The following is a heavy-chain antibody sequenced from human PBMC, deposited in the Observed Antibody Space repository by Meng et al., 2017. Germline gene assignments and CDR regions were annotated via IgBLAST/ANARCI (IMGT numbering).Heavy chain of an antibody. V-gene: IGHV4-34*01. CDR1: GGSCSGYY. Sequence: QVQLPKWGAGLLKPSEPLSLTCAVYGGSCSGYYWSRIRQPPGKGLEWIGEINHSGSTNYNPSLKSRVTISVDTSKIQFSLKLSSVTAADTAVYYCARRGIAARPFYYWGQGTLVTVSS. J-gene: IGHJ4*02. CDR3: ARRGIAARPFYY. CDR2: INHSGST. D-gene: IGHD6-6*01.